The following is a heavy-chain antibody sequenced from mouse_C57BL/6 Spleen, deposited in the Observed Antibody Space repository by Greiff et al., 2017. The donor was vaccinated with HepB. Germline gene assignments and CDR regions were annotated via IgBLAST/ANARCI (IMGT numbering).Heavy chain of an antibody. V-gene: IGHV1-61*01. Sequence: QVHVKQPGAELVRPGSSVKLSCKASGYTFTSYWMDWVKQRPGQGLEWIGNIYPSDSETHYNQKFKDKATLTVDKSSSTAYMQLSSLTSEDSAVYYCARRGGSNWYFDVWGTGTTVTVSS. CDR1: GYTFTSYW. CDR2: IYPSDSET. J-gene: IGHJ1*03. CDR3: ARRGGSNWYFDV. D-gene: IGHD1-1*02.